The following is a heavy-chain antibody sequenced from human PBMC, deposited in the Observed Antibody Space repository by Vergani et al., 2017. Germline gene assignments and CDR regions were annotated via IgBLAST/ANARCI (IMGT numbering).Heavy chain of an antibody. D-gene: IGHD3-22*01. CDR3: ARGDCESSGNWCNWFDP. CDR1: GGSISSSY. J-gene: IGHJ5*02. V-gene: IGHV4-59*01. Sequence: QVQLQESGPGLVKPSETLSLTCTVSGGSISSSYWSWIRQPPGKGLEYIGYIHYSGSTNYNPSLKSRVTISVGTSKKQFSLKLSSVTAADTAVYYCARGDCESSGNWCNWFDPWGQGILVTVSS. CDR2: IHYSGST.